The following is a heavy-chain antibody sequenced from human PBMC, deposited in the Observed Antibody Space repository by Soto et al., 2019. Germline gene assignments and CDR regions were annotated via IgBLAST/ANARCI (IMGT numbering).Heavy chain of an antibody. V-gene: IGHV3-74*01. CDR1: GFTFSSHW. Sequence: GGSRRLSWAASGFTFSSHWMHWVRQAPGKGLGWVSRIDSDGRSAYYADSVKGRFTISRGNAKKTLYLQMNSLRAEDTGVYYCARGPFYVPVWAQGTTVTVSS. D-gene: IGHD3-16*01. CDR2: IDSDGRSA. CDR3: ARGPFYVPV. J-gene: IGHJ6*02.